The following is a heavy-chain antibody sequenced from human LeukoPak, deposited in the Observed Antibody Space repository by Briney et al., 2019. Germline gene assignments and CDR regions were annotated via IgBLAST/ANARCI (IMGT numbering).Heavy chain of an antibody. CDR1: GFTFSRSN. Sequence: PGGSLRLSCAASGFTFSRSNMNWVRQAPGKGLEWVSYIGSSSRSIYYADSVKGRFTISRDDAKNSLYLQMNSLRDEDTAVYYCARDPVRGMDVWGQGTTVTVSS. V-gene: IGHV3-48*02. D-gene: IGHD3-10*01. CDR3: ARDPVRGMDV. J-gene: IGHJ6*02. CDR2: IGSSSRSI.